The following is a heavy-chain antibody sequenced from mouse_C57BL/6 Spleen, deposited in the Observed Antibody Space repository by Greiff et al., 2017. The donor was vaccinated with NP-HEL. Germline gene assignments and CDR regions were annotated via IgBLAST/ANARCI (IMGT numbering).Heavy chain of an antibody. J-gene: IGHJ4*01. D-gene: IGHD1-1*01. CDR3: TGLIYPLGAMDY. CDR2: IRLKSDNYAT. Sequence: EVQLVESGGGLVQPGGSMKLSCVASGFTFSNYWMNWVRQSPEKGLEWVAQIRLKSDNYATHYAESVKGRFTILRDDSKSSVYLQMNNLRAEDTGIYYCTGLIYPLGAMDYWGQGTSVTVSS. CDR1: GFTFSNYW. V-gene: IGHV6-3*01.